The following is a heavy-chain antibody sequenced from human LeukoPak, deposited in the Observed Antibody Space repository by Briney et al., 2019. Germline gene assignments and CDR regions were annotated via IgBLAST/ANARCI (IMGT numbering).Heavy chain of an antibody. V-gene: IGHV4-34*01. CDR2: INHSGST. D-gene: IGHD3-22*01. J-gene: IGHJ5*02. Sequence: PSETLSLTCAVYGGSFSGYYWSWIRQPPGKGLEWIGEINHSGSTNYNPSLKSRVTISVDTSKNQFSLKLSSVTAADTAVYYCARRGRTYYYDSSGYYPWGQGTLVTVSS. CDR3: ARRGRTYYYDSSGYYP. CDR1: GGSFSGYY.